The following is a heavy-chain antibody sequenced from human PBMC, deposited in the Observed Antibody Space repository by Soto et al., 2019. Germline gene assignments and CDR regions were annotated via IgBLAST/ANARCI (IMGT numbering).Heavy chain of an antibody. V-gene: IGHV3-21*06. CDR2: VSGSSSYI. J-gene: IGHJ3*01. D-gene: IGHD4-17*01. Sequence: VGSLRLSCEGSGFNFRNFNMIWVRQAPGRGLEWVSSVSGSSSYIYYADSVKGRFTVSRDNANNLVFLQMNGLRPEDTAMYYCARDLRGHYGPWGQGTMVTVS. CDR3: ARDLRGHYGP. CDR1: GFNFRNFN.